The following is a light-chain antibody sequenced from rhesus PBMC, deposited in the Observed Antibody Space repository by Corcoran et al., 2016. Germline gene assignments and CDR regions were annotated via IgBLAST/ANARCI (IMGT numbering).Light chain of an antibody. CDR1: QSISSW. Sequence: DIQMTQSPSSLSASVGDTVTITCRASQSISSWLAWYQQNPGKAPKLLNYNAYNLQSGVPSRFSGSGAVTDFTLTIISLQSEDFATYYCQQYSSSPFTFGPGTRLDIK. V-gene: IGKV1-22*01. CDR2: NAY. J-gene: IGKJ3*01. CDR3: QQYSSSPFT.